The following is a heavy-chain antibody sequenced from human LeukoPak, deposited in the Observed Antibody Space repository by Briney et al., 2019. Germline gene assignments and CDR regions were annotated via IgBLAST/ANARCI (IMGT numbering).Heavy chain of an antibody. CDR3: VKDAGTTYHFDY. V-gene: IGHV3-64D*06. Sequence: GGSLRLSCSASGFTFRSYAMHWVRQAPGKGPEYVSAISSNGGSTYNADSMRGRFTISRDNAKTTLYLKMSSLGAETTAVYYCVKDAGTTYHFDYWGQGTLVTVSS. CDR2: ISSNGGST. D-gene: IGHD1-1*01. J-gene: IGHJ4*02. CDR1: GFTFRSYA.